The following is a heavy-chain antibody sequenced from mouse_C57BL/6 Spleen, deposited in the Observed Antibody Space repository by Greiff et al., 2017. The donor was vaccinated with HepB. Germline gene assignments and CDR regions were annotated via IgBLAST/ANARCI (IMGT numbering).Heavy chain of an antibody. J-gene: IGHJ1*03. V-gene: IGHV1-52*01. D-gene: IGHD1-1*01. Sequence: QVQLQQPGAELVRPGSSVKLSCKASGYTFTSYWMHWVKQRPIQGLEWIGNIDPSDSETHYNQKFKDKATLTVDKSSSTAYMQLSSLTSEDSAVYDCARSFITTVVPYWYFDVWGTGTTVTVSS. CDR1: GYTFTSYW. CDR3: ARSFITTVVPYWYFDV. CDR2: IDPSDSET.